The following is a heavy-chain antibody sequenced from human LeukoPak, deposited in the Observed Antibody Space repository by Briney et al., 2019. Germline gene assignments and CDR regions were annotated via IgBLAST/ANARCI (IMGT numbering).Heavy chain of an antibody. V-gene: IGHV4-39*07. J-gene: IGHJ4*02. Sequence: SETLSLTCTVSGGSISTSNYYWGWIRQPPGKGLEWIGGINHSGSTNYIPSLKSRVTISLDTSRNQFSLKLSSVTAADTAVYYCARVASSHWYFNRAKYYFDYWGQGTLVTVSS. CDR2: INHSGST. CDR1: GGSISTSNYY. CDR3: ARVASSHWYFNRAKYYFDY. D-gene: IGHD6-13*01.